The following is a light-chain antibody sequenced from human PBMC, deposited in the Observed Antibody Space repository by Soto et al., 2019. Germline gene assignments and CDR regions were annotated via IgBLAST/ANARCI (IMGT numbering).Light chain of an antibody. CDR3: CSYAHTSTVV. V-gene: IGLV2-23*01. J-gene: IGLJ2*01. Sequence: QAVVTQPASVSGSPGQSITISCTGTSSDVGSYNLVSWYQHHPGKAPKLMIYEGSKRPSGVSNRFSGSKSGNTASLTISGLQAEDEADYYCCSYAHTSTVVFGGGTKLTVL. CDR1: SSDVGSYNL. CDR2: EGS.